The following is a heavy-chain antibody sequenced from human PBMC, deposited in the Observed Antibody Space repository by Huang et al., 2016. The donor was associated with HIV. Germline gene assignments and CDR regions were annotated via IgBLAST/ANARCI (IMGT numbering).Heavy chain of an antibody. Sequence: VQLVQSGAEVKKPGESLKISCKGSGYSFSSYWIALVRQMPGKGLEWMGIILPDDSDTTYSPSFEGQVTISADKSIGTAYLQWSSLKASDTAMYYCARRFSSSSGYFDYWGQGSLVTVSS. D-gene: IGHD6-6*01. CDR2: ILPDDSDT. CDR1: GYSFSSYW. J-gene: IGHJ4*02. V-gene: IGHV5-51*01. CDR3: ARRFSSSSGYFDY.